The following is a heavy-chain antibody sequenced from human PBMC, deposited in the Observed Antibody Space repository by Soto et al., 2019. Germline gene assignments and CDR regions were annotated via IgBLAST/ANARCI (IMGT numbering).Heavy chain of an antibody. J-gene: IGHJ6*02. CDR2: ISAYNGNT. Sequence: GASVKVSCKASGYTFTSYGISWVRQAPGQGLEWTGWISAYNGNTNYAQELQGRVTMTTDTSTCTAYMELRSLRSDDTAVYYCARQNYDILTGHYYYGMDVWGQGTTVTVSS. D-gene: IGHD3-9*01. CDR1: GYTFTSYG. CDR3: ARQNYDILTGHYYYGMDV. V-gene: IGHV1-18*01.